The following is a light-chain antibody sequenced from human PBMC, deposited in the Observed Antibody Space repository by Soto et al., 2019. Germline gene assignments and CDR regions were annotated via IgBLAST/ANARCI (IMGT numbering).Light chain of an antibody. CDR3: QQYYRPLTWT. V-gene: IGKV4-1*01. CDR1: HSYDNENS. J-gene: IGKJ1*01. Sequence: DIVLTQSPDSLAVSLGERATIKCKTSHSYDNENSVAWYQQKPGQPPKLLIYWASTRESGVPDRFSGSGSGTDFTLTISSLQAEDVAVYYCQQYYRPLTWTFGQGTKVEIK. CDR2: WAS.